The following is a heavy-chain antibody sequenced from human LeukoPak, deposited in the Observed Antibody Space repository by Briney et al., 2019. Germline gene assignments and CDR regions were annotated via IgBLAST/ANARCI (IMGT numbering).Heavy chain of an antibody. CDR1: GGSFSGYY. CDR2: INHSGST. J-gene: IGHJ6*03. CDR3: ARERTRFLEWLGGYYMDV. V-gene: IGHV4-34*01. D-gene: IGHD3-3*01. Sequence: SETLSLTCAVYGGSFSGYYWSWIRQPPGKGLEWIGEINHSGSTNYNPSLKSRVTISVDTSKNQFSLKLSSVAAADTAVYYCARERTRFLEWLGGYYMDVWGKGTTVTVSS.